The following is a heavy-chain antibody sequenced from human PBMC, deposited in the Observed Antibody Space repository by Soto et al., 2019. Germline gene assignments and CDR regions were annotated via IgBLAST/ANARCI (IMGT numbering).Heavy chain of an antibody. CDR3: AKENGYSSSWFEFDY. Sequence: EVQLLESGGGLVQPGGSLRLSCAASGFTFSSYAMSWVGRVQGKGREWVSAISGGGGSPYYADSVKGRFTISRDNSKNTLYLQMNSLRAEDTAVYYCAKENGYSSSWFEFDYWGQGTLVTVSS. J-gene: IGHJ4*02. V-gene: IGHV3-23*01. CDR1: GFTFSSYA. CDR2: ISGGGGSP. D-gene: IGHD6-13*01.